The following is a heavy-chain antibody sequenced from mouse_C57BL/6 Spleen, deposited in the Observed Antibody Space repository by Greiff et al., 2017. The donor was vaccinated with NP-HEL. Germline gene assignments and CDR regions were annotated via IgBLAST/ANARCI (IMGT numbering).Heavy chain of an antibody. CDR1: GYTFTDYY. V-gene: IGHV1-19*01. CDR2: INPYNGGT. J-gene: IGHJ2*01. CDR3: ARKGIYYVTLYYFDY. Sequence: VQLKQSGPVLVKPGASVKMSCKASGYTFTDYYMNWVKQSHGKSLEWIGVINPYNGGTSYNQKFKGKATLTVDKSSSTAYMELNSLTSEDSAVYYCARKGIYYVTLYYFDYWGQGTTLTVSS. D-gene: IGHD2-1*01.